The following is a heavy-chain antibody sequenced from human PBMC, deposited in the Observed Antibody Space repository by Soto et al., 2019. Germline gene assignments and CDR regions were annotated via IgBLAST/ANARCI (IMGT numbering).Heavy chain of an antibody. CDR2: FDPEDGET. J-gene: IGHJ4*02. Sequence: ASVKVSCKVSGYTLTELSMHWVRQAPGKGLEWMGGFDPEDGETIYAQKFQGRVTMTEDTSTDTAYMELSSLRSEDTAVYYCATHWSGYYVFDYWGQGTLVTVSS. V-gene: IGHV1-24*01. CDR1: GYTLTELS. CDR3: ATHWSGYYVFDY. D-gene: IGHD3-3*01.